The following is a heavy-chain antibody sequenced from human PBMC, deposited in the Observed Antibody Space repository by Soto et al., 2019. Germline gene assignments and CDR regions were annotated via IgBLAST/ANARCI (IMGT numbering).Heavy chain of an antibody. CDR1: GDSFNSYY. Sequence: SETLSLTCTVSGDSFNSYYWSWTRQSPGKGLEWLGYIYYSGITNYNPSLRSRITISVDTSKNQFSLKLSSVTAADTAVYYCARLRSFYSGYVYFDYWGQGTLVTVSS. CDR2: IYYSGIT. D-gene: IGHD5-12*01. J-gene: IGHJ4*02. V-gene: IGHV4-59*08. CDR3: ARLRSFYSGYVYFDY.